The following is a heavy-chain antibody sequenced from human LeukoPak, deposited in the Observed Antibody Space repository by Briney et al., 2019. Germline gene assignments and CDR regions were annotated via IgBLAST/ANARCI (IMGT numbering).Heavy chain of an antibody. Sequence: PGGSLRLSCAASGFTVSSNYVSWVRQAPGKGLEWVGFIRSKAYGGTTEYAASVKGRFTISRDDSKSIAYLQMNSLKTEDTAVYYCTREDCSSTSCYEEAYMDVWGKGTTVTISS. CDR1: GFTVSSNY. CDR3: TREDCSSTSCYEEAYMDV. D-gene: IGHD2-2*01. V-gene: IGHV3-49*04. J-gene: IGHJ6*03. CDR2: IRSKAYGGTT.